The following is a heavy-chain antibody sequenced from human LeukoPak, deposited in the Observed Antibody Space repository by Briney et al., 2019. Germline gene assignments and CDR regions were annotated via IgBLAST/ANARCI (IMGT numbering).Heavy chain of an antibody. D-gene: IGHD5-18*01. V-gene: IGHV3-7*01. J-gene: IGHJ4*02. CDR2: IKHDGSEK. CDR1: GFTFSSYW. Sequence: PGGSLSLSCAASGFTFSSYWMSGVRQAPGKGREWVANIKHDGSEKYYVDSVKGRFTISRDNANNSLYLQMNSLRVEDTAVYYCARSWIQLWPADSWGQGTLVTVSS. CDR3: ARSWIQLWPADS.